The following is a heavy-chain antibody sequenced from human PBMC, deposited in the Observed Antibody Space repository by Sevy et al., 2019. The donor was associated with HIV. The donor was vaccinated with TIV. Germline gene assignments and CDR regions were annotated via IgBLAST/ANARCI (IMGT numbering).Heavy chain of an antibody. J-gene: IGHJ4*02. CDR1: GFTFSANW. D-gene: IGHD3-16*01. Sequence: GGSLRLSCGASGFTFSANWMNWVRQAPGKGLEWVANIKADGSDEHYVDSVEGRFTISRDNAKNLLFLQMNSLRVEDTAVYYCAHETFGRFESWGQGTLVTVSS. CDR3: AHETFGRFES. V-gene: IGHV3-7*01. CDR2: IKADGSDE.